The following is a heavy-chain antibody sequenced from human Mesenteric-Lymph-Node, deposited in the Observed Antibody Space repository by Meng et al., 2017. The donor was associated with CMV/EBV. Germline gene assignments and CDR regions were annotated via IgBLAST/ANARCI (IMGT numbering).Heavy chain of an antibody. CDR3: AHFSHSSRYYYGLDV. CDR2: IYWNDDK. V-gene: IGHV2-5*01. Sequence: SGPTLVKPTETLTLTCTVSGFSLSSSGLGVGWIRQPPGKALEWLAVIYWNDDKRYHPSLKSRLTITKDTSKNQAVLALTNMDPVDTGTYYCAHFSHSSRYYYGLDVWGQGTPVTVSS. CDR1: GFSLSSSGLG. J-gene: IGHJ6*02. D-gene: IGHD3-22*01.